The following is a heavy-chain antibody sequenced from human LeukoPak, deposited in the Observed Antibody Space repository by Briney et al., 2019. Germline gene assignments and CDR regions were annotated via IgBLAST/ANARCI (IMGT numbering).Heavy chain of an antibody. D-gene: IGHD3-22*01. CDR3: ARGYYDSSGYSLWGYDY. J-gene: IGHJ4*02. V-gene: IGHV4-31*03. Sequence: SETLSLTCTVSGGSISSGGYYWSRIRQHPGTGLEWLGYIYYSGSTYYSPSLKSRVTISVDTSKNQFSLKLSSVTAADAAVYYCARGYYDSSGYSLWGYDYWGQGTLVTVSS. CDR2: IYYSGST. CDR1: GGSISSGGYY.